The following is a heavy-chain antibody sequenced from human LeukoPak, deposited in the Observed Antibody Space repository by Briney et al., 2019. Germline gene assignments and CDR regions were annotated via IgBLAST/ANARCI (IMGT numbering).Heavy chain of an antibody. D-gene: IGHD3-3*01. CDR3: ARAWSAYAFDI. J-gene: IGHJ3*02. V-gene: IGHV3-30*04. Sequence: GRSLRLSCAASGFTFSSYAMHWVRQAPGKGLEWVAVISYDGSNKYYADSMKGRFTISRDNSKNTLYLQMNSLRAEDTAVYYCARAWSAYAFDIWGQGTMVTVSS. CDR2: ISYDGSNK. CDR1: GFTFSSYA.